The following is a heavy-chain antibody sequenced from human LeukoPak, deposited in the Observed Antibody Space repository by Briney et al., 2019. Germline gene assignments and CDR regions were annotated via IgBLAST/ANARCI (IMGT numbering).Heavy chain of an antibody. Sequence: SETLSLTSAVSGYSISSGYYWGWIRQHPGKGLEWIGSIYHSGSTYYNPSLKSRVTISVDTSKNQFSLKLSSVTAADTAVYYCARLQYSSSPYSFDYWGQGTLVTVSS. CDR2: IYHSGST. J-gene: IGHJ4*02. V-gene: IGHV4-38-2*01. D-gene: IGHD6-6*01. CDR3: ARLQYSSSPYSFDY. CDR1: GYSISSGYY.